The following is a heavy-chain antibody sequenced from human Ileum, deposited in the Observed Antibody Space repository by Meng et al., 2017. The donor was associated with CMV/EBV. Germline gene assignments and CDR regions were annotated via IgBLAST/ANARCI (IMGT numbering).Heavy chain of an antibody. J-gene: IGHJ4*02. Sequence: GESLKISCAASGFTFRTYGMHWVRQAPGKGLEWVAFIRYDANTKWYADSVKGRFTISRDNSRNILYLQMSSLRTDDTAVYYCAKESSTTMSEAGGTYDIFDYWGQGALVTVSS. D-gene: IGHD3-9*01. CDR1: GFTFRTYG. V-gene: IGHV3-30*02. CDR2: IRYDANTK. CDR3: AKESSTTMSEAGGTYDIFDY.